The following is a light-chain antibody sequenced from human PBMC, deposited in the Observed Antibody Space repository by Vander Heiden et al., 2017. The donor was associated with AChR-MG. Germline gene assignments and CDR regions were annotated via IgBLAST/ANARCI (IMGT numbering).Light chain of an antibody. CDR3: AAWDDSLNGHWV. CDR1: SSNIGRNT. J-gene: IGLJ3*02. CDR2: SNN. Sequence: QSVLTQPPSAPGTPGQRVTISCSGSSSNIGRNTVNWYQQLPGTAPKLLIYSNNQRPSGVPDRFSGSKSGTSASLAISGLQSEDEADYYCAAWDDSLNGHWVFGGGTKLTVL. V-gene: IGLV1-44*01.